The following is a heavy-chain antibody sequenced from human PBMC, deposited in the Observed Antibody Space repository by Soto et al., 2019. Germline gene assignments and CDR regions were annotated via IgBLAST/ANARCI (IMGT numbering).Heavy chain of an antibody. CDR3: HRGWPYDY. Sequence: EVQLVESGGGLVKPGGSLRLSCVSSGFTFSNAWMTWVRQAPGKGLEWVGRIKSKTEGGTIEDAAPLKGRFTISRDDSKNTLYLEMNSLKTEDTAVYYCHRGWPYDYWGQGTLVTVSS. V-gene: IGHV3-15*01. J-gene: IGHJ4*02. CDR2: IKSKTEGGTI. D-gene: IGHD6-19*01. CDR1: GFTFSNAW.